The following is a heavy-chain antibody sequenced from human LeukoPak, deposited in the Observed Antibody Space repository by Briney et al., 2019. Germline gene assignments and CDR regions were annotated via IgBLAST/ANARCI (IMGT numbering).Heavy chain of an antibody. D-gene: IGHD3-9*01. Sequence: GGSLRLSCAASGFTLSSYSMNWVRQAPGKGLEWVSSISSSSSYIYYADSVKGRFTISRDNAKNSLYLQMNSLRAEDTAVYYCARAGNYDILTGYQYYFDYWGQGTLVTVSS. CDR3: ARAGNYDILTGYQYYFDY. V-gene: IGHV3-21*01. CDR2: ISSSSSYI. J-gene: IGHJ4*02. CDR1: GFTLSSYS.